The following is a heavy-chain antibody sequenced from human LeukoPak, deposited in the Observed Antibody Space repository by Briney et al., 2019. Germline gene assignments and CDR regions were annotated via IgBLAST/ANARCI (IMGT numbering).Heavy chain of an antibody. D-gene: IGHD3-3*01. V-gene: IGHV3-23*01. J-gene: IGHJ4*02. Sequence: PGGSLRLSCASSGFTFSSYAMSWVRQAPGKGLEWVSAISGSGERTYYADSVKGRFTISRDNSKNTLYLQMNSLRAEDTAVYYCAKAPLRFLEWLLYYFDYSGQGTLVTVSS. CDR1: GFTFSSYA. CDR2: ISGSGERT. CDR3: AKAPLRFLEWLLYYFDY.